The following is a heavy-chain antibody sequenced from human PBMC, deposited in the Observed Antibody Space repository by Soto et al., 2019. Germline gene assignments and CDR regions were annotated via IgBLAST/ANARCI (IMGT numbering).Heavy chain of an antibody. CDR3: ARITRGVAGHYGMDG. J-gene: IGHJ6*02. CDR1: GFSLSNPRMG. D-gene: IGHD3-10*01. V-gene: IGHV2-26*01. CDR2: IFSNGEK. Sequence: QVTLKESGPVLVKPTGTLTLPCTVSGFSLSNPRMGVSWIRQPPGKALEWLTHIFSNGEKSYSTSLRSRLTISEDTSNSQVVLTMTNMDPVDTGTYYCARITRGVAGHYGMDGWGQGTTVTVSS.